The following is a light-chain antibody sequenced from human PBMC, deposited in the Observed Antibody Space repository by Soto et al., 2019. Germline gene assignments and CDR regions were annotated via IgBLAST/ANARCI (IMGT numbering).Light chain of an antibody. CDR3: QSYDSSLSVYV. J-gene: IGLJ1*01. Sequence: QSVLTQPPSVSGAPGQRVTISCTGSRSNIGARNEVHWYQHLAGTAPKLLVYGNTNRPSGVPDRFSGSKSGTSASLAITGLQAEDEADYYCQSYDSSLSVYVFGTGTKLTVL. CDR1: RSNIGARNE. CDR2: GNT. V-gene: IGLV1-40*01.